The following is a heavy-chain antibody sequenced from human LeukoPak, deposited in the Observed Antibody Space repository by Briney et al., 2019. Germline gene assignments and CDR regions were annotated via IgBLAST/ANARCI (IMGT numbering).Heavy chain of an antibody. Sequence: ASVKVSCKVSGYTLTELSMHWVRQAPGKGLEWMGGFDPEDGETIYAQKLQGRVTMTTDTSTSTAYMELRSLRSDDTAVYYCARQGIGIGAAFDPWGQGTLVTVSS. D-gene: IGHD6-13*01. CDR3: ARQGIGIGAAFDP. J-gene: IGHJ5*02. CDR2: FDPEDGET. V-gene: IGHV1-24*01. CDR1: GYTLTELS.